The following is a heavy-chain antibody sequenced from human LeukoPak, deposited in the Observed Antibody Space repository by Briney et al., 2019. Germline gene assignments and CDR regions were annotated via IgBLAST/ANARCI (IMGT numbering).Heavy chain of an antibody. Sequence: SETLSLTCAVYGGSFSGYYWSWIRQPPGKGLEWIGEINHSGSTNYNPSLKSRVTISVDTSKNQFSLKLSSVTAADTAVYYCARRYGDYLADAFDIWGQGTMVTVSS. CDR3: ARRYGDYLADAFDI. D-gene: IGHD4-17*01. J-gene: IGHJ3*02. V-gene: IGHV4-34*01. CDR1: GGSFSGYY. CDR2: INHSGST.